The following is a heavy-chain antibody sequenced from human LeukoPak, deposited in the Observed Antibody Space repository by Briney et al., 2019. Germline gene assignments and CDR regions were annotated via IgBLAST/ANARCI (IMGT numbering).Heavy chain of an antibody. Sequence: PSQTLSLTCTVSGGSISSGGYYWSWIRQHPGKGLEWIGYIHYSGSTYYNPSLKSRVTISVDTSKNQFSLKLSSVTAADTAVYYCARQAAAGQYNWFDPWGQGTLVTVSS. J-gene: IGHJ5*02. CDR3: ARQAAAGQYNWFDP. CDR1: GGSISSGGYY. CDR2: IHYSGST. V-gene: IGHV4-31*03. D-gene: IGHD6-13*01.